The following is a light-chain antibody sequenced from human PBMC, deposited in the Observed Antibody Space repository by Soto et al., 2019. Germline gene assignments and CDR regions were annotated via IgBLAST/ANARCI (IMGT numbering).Light chain of an antibody. Sequence: EVVLTQSPATLSLSPGERATLSCRASESVNNYLAWYQQKPGQAHRLLIYDASNRATGIPARFSGSGSGTDFPLSIGSLEPEDFAVYCCQQRSNWPPHTFGQGTKLQSK. CDR3: QQRSNWPPHT. J-gene: IGKJ2*01. V-gene: IGKV3-11*01. CDR1: ESVNNY. CDR2: DAS.